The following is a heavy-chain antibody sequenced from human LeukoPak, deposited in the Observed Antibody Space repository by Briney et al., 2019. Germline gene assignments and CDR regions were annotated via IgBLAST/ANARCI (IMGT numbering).Heavy chain of an antibody. V-gene: IGHV1-8*01. CDR3: ARGSPNWGFDS. J-gene: IGHJ4*02. Sequence: GASVKVPCKASGYTFTSYDLNWVRRATGQGLEWMGWMSPASGNTGYAQEFQGRVTMTRDTSVSTAYMELNSLRSEDTAVYYCARGSPNWGFDSWGQGTLVTVSS. D-gene: IGHD7-27*01. CDR2: MSPASGNT. CDR1: GYTFTSYD.